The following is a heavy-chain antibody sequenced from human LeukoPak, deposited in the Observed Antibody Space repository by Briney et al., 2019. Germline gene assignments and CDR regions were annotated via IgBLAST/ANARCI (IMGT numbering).Heavy chain of an antibody. CDR2: MNPNSGNT. J-gene: IGHJ6*03. Sequence: GASVKVSCKASGYTFTSYDINWVRQATGQGLEWMGWMNPNSGNTGYAQKFQGRVTMTRNTSISTAYMELSGLRSEDTAVYYCARATGGAAAGIWYYYYYMDVWGKGTTVTVSS. CDR3: ARATGGAAAGIWYYYYYMDV. V-gene: IGHV1-8*01. D-gene: IGHD6-13*01. CDR1: GYTFTSYD.